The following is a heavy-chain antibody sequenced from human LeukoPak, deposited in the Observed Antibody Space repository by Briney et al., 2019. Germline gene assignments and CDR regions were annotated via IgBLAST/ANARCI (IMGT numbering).Heavy chain of an antibody. CDR3: ARLNYYYYYYMDV. CDR1: GGSISRHY. CDR2: IYYSGST. Sequence: SETLSLTCTVSGGSISRHYWSWIRQPPGKGLEWIGYIYYSGSTNYNPSLKSRVTMSVDTSKNQFSLKLSSVTAADTAVYYCARLNYYYYYYMDVWGKGTTDTVSS. V-gene: IGHV4-59*11. J-gene: IGHJ6*03. D-gene: IGHD3-16*01.